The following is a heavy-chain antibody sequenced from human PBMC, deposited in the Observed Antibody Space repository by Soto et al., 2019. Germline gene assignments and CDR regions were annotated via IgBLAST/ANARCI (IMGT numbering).Heavy chain of an antibody. Sequence: EVQLVESGGGLVQPGGSLRLSCAASGFTFSSDWMHWVRQAPGKGLVWVSRINRDGSNTGYADSVKGRFTISRGNAKNTLYLQMNGLRAEDTAVYYCVKQFDYWGQGTLVTVSS. CDR2: INRDGSNT. CDR1: GFTFSSDW. J-gene: IGHJ4*02. V-gene: IGHV3-74*01. CDR3: VKQFDY.